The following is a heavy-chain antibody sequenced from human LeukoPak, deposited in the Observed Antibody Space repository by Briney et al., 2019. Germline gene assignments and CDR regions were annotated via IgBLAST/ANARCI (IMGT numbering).Heavy chain of an antibody. D-gene: IGHD3-22*01. CDR1: GGSISSYY. V-gene: IGHV4-59*08. CDR3: AGRAMIVELGFDY. J-gene: IGHJ4*02. Sequence: SETLSLTCTVSGGSISSYYWSWIRQPPGKGLEWIGFIYYSGSTNYNPSPKSRATISVDTSKNQFSLKLSSVTAADTAVYYCAGRAMIVELGFDYWGQGTLVTVSS. CDR2: IYYSGST.